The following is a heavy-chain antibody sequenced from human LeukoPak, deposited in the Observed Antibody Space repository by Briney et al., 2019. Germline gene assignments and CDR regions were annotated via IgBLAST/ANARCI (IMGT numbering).Heavy chain of an antibody. V-gene: IGHV4-4*09. J-gene: IGHJ3*02. D-gene: IGHD2/OR15-2a*01. CDR3: ARSHFRRGDAFDI. CDR2: IYTSGST. CDR1: GGSISSYY. Sequence: SETLSLTCTVSGGSISSYYWSWIRQPPGKGLEWIGYIYTSGSTNYNPSLKSRVTISVDTSKNQFSLKLSSVTAADTAVYYCARSHFRRGDAFDIWGQGTMVTVSS.